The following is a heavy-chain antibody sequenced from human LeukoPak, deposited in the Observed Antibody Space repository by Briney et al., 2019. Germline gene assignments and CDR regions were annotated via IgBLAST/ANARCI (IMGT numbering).Heavy chain of an antibody. J-gene: IGHJ4*02. CDR1: GYTFTAYH. CDR3: ARSGGATDFDF. D-gene: IGHD1-26*01. V-gene: IGHV1-2*02. Sequence: ASLKVSCKASGYTFTAYHMPCVRQAPGQRREWMGWINPNNGGTKYAQKFQGRVTMTRDMSISTAYMDLSRLRSDDTAVYYCARSGGATDFDFWAQGTLVTVSS. CDR2: INPNNGGT.